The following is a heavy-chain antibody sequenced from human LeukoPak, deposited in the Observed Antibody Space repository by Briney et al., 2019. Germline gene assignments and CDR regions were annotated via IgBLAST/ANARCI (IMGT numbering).Heavy chain of an antibody. J-gene: IGHJ1*01. CDR2: NYYRGGT. D-gene: IGHD3-22*01. V-gene: IGHV4-39*01. Sequence: PSETLSLTCTVSGGSISSSNYYWGWIRQPPGKGLGCVGSNYYRGGTYYNPSRKSRVTIGVATSKTKFSLKVNLVTAADTDVYYCASLRASYYYDTSGQFWYWGQGTLVTVSS. CDR3: ASLRASYYYDTSGQFWY. CDR1: GGSISSSNYY.